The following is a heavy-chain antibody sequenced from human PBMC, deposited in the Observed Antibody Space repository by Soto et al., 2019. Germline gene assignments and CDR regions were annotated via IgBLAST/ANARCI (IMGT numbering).Heavy chain of an antibody. CDR2: ISYDGSNK. CDR3: AKEYYRGVAGTGFDY. Sequence: PGGSLRLSCAASGFTFSSYGMHWVRQAPGKGLEWVAVISYDGSNKYYADSVKGRFTISRDNSKNTLYLQMNSLRAEDTAVYYCAKEYYRGVAGTGFDYWGQGTLVTVSS. V-gene: IGHV3-30*18. CDR1: GFTFSSYG. D-gene: IGHD6-19*01. J-gene: IGHJ4*02.